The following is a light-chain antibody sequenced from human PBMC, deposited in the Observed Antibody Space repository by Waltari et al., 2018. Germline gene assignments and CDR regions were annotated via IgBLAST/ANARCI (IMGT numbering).Light chain of an antibody. V-gene: IGKV1-12*01. Sequence: DIRMTQSPSSVSASVGDRVTINCRGSQDIRTWLEWYQQKPGKAPRLLIYHASGLQSGVPSRFSGSGSGSDFTLFISSLQPEDCATYSCQQSGTFPPTFGPGTKVEI. CDR1: QDIRTW. CDR3: QQSGTFPPT. J-gene: IGKJ1*01. CDR2: HAS.